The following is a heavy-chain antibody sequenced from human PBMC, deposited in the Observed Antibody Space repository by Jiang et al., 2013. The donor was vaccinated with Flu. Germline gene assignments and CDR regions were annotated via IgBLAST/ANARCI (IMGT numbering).Heavy chain of an antibody. V-gene: IGHV4-39*01. Sequence: PGLVKPSETLSLTCTVSGGSISSSSYYWGWIRQPPGKGLEWIGSIYYSGSTYYNPSLKSRVTISVDTSKNQFSLKLSSVTAADTAVYYCARHQNDFWSGFRVNNQHQPGWFDPWGQGTLVTVSS. CDR3: ARHQNDFWSGFRVNNQHQPGWFDP. D-gene: IGHD3-3*01. CDR1: GGSISSSSYY. CDR2: IYYSGST. J-gene: IGHJ5*02.